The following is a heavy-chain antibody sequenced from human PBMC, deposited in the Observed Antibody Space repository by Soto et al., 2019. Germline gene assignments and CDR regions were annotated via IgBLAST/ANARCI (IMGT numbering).Heavy chain of an antibody. V-gene: IGHV3-48*02. CDR1: GLTFSSYS. D-gene: IGHD1-1*01. Sequence: EVQLVESGGVLVQPGGSLRLSCAASGLTFSSYSMNWVRQAPGKGLEWVSYISSSSSTIYYADSVKGRFTISRDNAKNSLYVQMNSLRDEDTAVYYCARDRSGPPWTYYYYGMDVWGQGTTVTVSS. CDR2: ISSSSSTI. CDR3: ARDRSGPPWTYYYYGMDV. J-gene: IGHJ6*02.